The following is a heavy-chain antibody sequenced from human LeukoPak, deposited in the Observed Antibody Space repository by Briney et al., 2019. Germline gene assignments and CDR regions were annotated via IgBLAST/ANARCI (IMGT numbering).Heavy chain of an antibody. J-gene: IGHJ6*03. CDR2: MNPNSGNT. Sequence: ASVKVSCKASGYTFTSYDINWVRQATGQGLEWMGWMNPNSGNTGYAQKFQGRVTMTRNTSISTAYMELSSLTSEDTAVYYCSRGRREGYIWWSYRYIFYYYYMDVWGKGTTVTVSS. CDR1: GYTFTSYD. V-gene: IGHV1-8*01. D-gene: IGHD3-16*02. CDR3: SRGRREGYIWWSYRYIFYYYYMDV.